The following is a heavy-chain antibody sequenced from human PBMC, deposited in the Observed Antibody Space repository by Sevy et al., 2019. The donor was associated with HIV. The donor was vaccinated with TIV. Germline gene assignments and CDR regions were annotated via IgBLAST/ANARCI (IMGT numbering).Heavy chain of an antibody. CDR3: ARDSSGSYYRFDL. V-gene: IGHV3-48*02. J-gene: IGHJ4*01. D-gene: IGHD1-26*01. CDR2: ITRDGKTK. CDR1: GFSFSSSS. Sequence: GGSLRLSCAASGFSFSSSSMNWLRQAPGKGLEWLAYITRDGKTKYYADFVMCRFTISRDNAQNSLFLQLNSLRDDDTAVYYCARDSSGSYYRFDLWGDGTLVTVSS.